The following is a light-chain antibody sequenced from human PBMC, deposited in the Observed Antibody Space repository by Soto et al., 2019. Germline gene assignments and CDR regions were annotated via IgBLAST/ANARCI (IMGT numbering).Light chain of an antibody. J-gene: IGLJ2*01. CDR1: SSNIESHT. CDR2: SND. CDR3: AAWDDSLRVL. Sequence: QSVLTQPPSASGTPGQRVTSSCSGSSSNIESHTVNWYQQLPGTAPKLLIYSNDQRPSGVPDRFSGAKSGTSASLAISRLQSEDEADYYCAAWDDSLRVLFGGGTKLTVL. V-gene: IGLV1-44*01.